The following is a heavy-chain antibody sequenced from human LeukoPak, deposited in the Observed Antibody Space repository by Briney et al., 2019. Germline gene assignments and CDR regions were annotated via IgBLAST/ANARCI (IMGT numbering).Heavy chain of an antibody. J-gene: IGHJ4*02. D-gene: IGHD3-10*01. CDR1: GFTFSSYW. Sequence: GGSLRLSCAASGFTFSSYWMSWVRQAPGKGLEWVANIKQDGSEKYYVDSVKGRLTISRDNAKNSLCLQMNRLTTEDTAVYYCARDWGSGSYSFGYWGQGTLVTVSS. CDR2: IKQDGSEK. CDR3: ARDWGSGSYSFGY. V-gene: IGHV3-7*01.